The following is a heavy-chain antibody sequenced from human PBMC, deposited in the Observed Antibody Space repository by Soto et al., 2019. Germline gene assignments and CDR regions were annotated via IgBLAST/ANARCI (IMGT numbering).Heavy chain of an antibody. CDR2: ISSSSTFI. CDR1: GFTFNSYS. Sequence: GGSLRLSCAASGFTFNSYSMNWVRQAPGKGLEWVSSISSSSTFIYDADSVKGRFSISRDNAKNSLFLQMNSLRAEDTAVYFCARGRPTGYSYYGMDVWGQGTTVTVS. CDR3: ARGRPTGYSYYGMDV. V-gene: IGHV3-21*01. D-gene: IGHD1-1*01. J-gene: IGHJ6*02.